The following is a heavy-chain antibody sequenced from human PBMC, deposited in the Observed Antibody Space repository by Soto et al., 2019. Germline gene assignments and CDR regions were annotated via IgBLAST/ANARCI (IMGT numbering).Heavy chain of an antibody. CDR2: IYYSGST. V-gene: IGHV4-59*01. Sequence: SETLSLTCTVSGGSISSYYWSWIRQPPGKGLEWIGYIYYSGSTNYNPSLKSRVTISVDTSKNQFSLKLSSVTAADTAVYYCARGRGVRAYSGMDVWAKATTVTVSS. CDR3: ARGRGVRAYSGMDV. D-gene: IGHD2-15*01. J-gene: IGHJ6*04. CDR1: GGSISSYY.